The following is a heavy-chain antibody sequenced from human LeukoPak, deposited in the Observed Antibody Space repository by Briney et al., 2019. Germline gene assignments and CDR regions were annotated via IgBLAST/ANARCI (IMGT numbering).Heavy chain of an antibody. D-gene: IGHD1-1*01. CDR2: ISGSGGST. CDR3: AKDRRVYNWNPTFNFDY. CDR1: GFTFSSYA. J-gene: IGHJ4*02. Sequence: HPGGSLRLSCAASGFTFSSYAMSWVRQAPGKGLEWVSDISGSGGSTYYADSVKGRFTISRDNSKNTLYLQMNSLRAEDTAVYYCAKDRRVYNWNPTFNFDYWGQGTLVTVSS. V-gene: IGHV3-23*01.